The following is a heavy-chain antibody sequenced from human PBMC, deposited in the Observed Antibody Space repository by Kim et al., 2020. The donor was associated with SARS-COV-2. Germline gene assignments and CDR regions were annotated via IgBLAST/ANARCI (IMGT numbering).Heavy chain of an antibody. CDR2: MSGSGVAP. Sequence: GGSLRLSCAASGFTFSDYAMSWVRQAPGKGLEWVSTMSGSGVAPYYADSVRRRFTISRDNSKNTLYLQMNTLRAEDTAVYYCATDKLKDPYGMDVWGQGTTVTVSS. V-gene: IGHV3-23*01. CDR1: GFTFSDYA. D-gene: IGHD3-10*01. J-gene: IGHJ6*02. CDR3: ATDKLKDPYGMDV.